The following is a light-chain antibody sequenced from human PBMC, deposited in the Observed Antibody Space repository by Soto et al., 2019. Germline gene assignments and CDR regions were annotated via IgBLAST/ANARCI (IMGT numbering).Light chain of an antibody. CDR3: SSYTSTNSL. J-gene: IGLJ2*01. CDR2: DVS. V-gene: IGLV2-14*03. CDR1: SSDVGAYNY. Sequence: QPVLTQPASVSGSPGESITFSCTGTSSDVGAYNYVSWYQQHPGKAPKLMIYDVSNRPSGVSNRFSGSKSGNTASLTISGLQAEDEADYYCSSYTSTNSLFGGGTKLTVL.